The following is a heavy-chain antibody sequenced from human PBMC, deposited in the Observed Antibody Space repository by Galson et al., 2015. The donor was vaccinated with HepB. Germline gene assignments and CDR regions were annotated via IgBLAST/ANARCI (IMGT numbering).Heavy chain of an antibody. V-gene: IGHV4-31*03. J-gene: IGHJ4*02. Sequence: SLTCTVSGGSIGSSDYFWSWIRQHPGKGLECIGYIYNGGNTYYSPSLKSRVTVSVDTSKNQVSLNLRSVTAADTAIYYCARATYYVSGIYSAYYFDYWGQGTLVTVSS. CDR1: GGSIGSSDYF. CDR2: IYNGGNT. D-gene: IGHD3-10*01. CDR3: ARATYYVSGIYSAYYFDY.